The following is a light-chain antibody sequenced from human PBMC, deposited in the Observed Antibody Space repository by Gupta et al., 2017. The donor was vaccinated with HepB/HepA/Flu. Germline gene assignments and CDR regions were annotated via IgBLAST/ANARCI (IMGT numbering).Light chain of an antibody. CDR1: SLINYY. CDR3: SCRDSSGNVV. V-gene: IGLV3-19*01. CDR2: GNN. Sequence: YELTQDPPVSVALGQKLRNTRQGDSLINYYASRFQQKPGQAPKLVLYGNNIRASGIPDRLSGSNSGNTASLTIAGTQAEDEADYYCSCRDSSGNVVFGGGTRLTVL. J-gene: IGLJ2*01.